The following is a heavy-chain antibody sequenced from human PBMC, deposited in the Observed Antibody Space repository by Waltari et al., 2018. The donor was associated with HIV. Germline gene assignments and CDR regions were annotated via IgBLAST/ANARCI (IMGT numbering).Heavy chain of an antibody. J-gene: IGHJ5*02. Sequence: QVQLVQSGSELKKPGASVKVSCKASGYSFTTYSINWVRQAPGQGLEWMGWIHTNTGNPTYAQGFTGRFVFSLDTPVSTAYLQISSLKAEDTAVYYCARAVSPNWFDPWGQGTLVAVSS. CDR2: IHTNTGNP. CDR1: GYSFTTYS. V-gene: IGHV7-4-1*02. CDR3: ARAVSPNWFDP.